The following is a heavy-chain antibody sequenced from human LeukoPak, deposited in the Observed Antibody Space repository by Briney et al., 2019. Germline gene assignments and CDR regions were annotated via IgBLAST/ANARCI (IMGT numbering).Heavy chain of an antibody. D-gene: IGHD6-19*01. J-gene: IGHJ6*02. CDR1: GFTFSSYE. CDR3: ARDGEAVAGLYHYGMDV. Sequence: PGGSLRLSCAASGFTFSSYEMNWVRHAPGRGPEWILYISASGNTIYYADSVKGRFTVSRDNAKRSVYLQMNSLRAEDTGIYYCARDGEAVAGLYHYGMDVWGQGTTVTVSS. V-gene: IGHV3-48*03. CDR2: ISASGNTI.